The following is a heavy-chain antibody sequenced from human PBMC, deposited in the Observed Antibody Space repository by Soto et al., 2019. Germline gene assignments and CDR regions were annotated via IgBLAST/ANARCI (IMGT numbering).Heavy chain of an antibody. V-gene: IGHV2-5*02. Sequence: SGPTLVNPTQTLTLTCTLSAFSLSTGGVGVGWIRQPPGKALEWLALIYWDDDKRYSPSLRSRLTITKDTSKNQVVLTMTNMDPVDTATYYCIQSRCGSCYLPYYYYYGMDAWGQGTTVTVSS. D-gene: IGHD2-15*01. J-gene: IGHJ6*02. CDR1: AFSLSTGGVG. CDR2: IYWDDDK. CDR3: IQSRCGSCYLPYYYYYGMDA.